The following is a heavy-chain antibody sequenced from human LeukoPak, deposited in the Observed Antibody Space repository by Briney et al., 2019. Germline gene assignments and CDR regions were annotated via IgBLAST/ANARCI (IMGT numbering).Heavy chain of an antibody. V-gene: IGHV4-4*09. CDR1: GGSISSYY. Sequence: PSETLSLTCTVSGGSISSYYWSWIRQPPGKGLEWIGYIYTSGSTNYNPSLKSRVTISVDTSKNQFSLKLSSVTAADTAVYYCARQLAKHDYGDYVGHFDYWGQGTLVTVSS. D-gene: IGHD4-17*01. CDR3: ARQLAKHDYGDYVGHFDY. J-gene: IGHJ4*02. CDR2: IYTSGST.